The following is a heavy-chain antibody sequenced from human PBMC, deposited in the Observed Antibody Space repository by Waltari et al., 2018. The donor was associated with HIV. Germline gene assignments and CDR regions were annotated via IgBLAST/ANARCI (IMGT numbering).Heavy chain of an antibody. Sequence: QLQLQESGPGLVKPSETLSLTCTVSGGSISSSSYYWGWIRQPPGKELEWIGSIYYSGSTYYNPSLKSRVTISVDTSKNQFSLKLSSVTAADTAVYYCANLAVARPNEDYWGQGTLVTVSS. D-gene: IGHD6-19*01. J-gene: IGHJ4*02. V-gene: IGHV4-39*01. CDR3: ANLAVARPNEDY. CDR2: IYYSGST. CDR1: GGSISSSSYY.